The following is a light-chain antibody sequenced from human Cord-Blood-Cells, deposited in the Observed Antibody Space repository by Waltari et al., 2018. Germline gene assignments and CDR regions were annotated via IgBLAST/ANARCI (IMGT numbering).Light chain of an antibody. J-gene: IGKJ4*02. V-gene: IGKV1-33*01. CDR3: QQYDNLPRT. CDR2: DAS. Sequence: DIQMTQSPSSLSASVGDRVPITCQASQDISNYLNWYQQKPGKAPKLLIYDASNLETGVPSRFSGSGSGTDFTFTISSLQPEDIATYYCQQYDNLPRTFGGGTKVEIK. CDR1: QDISNY.